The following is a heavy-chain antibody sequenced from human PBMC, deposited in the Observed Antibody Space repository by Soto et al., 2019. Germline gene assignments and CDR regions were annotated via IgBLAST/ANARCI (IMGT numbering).Heavy chain of an antibody. CDR3: ARANSIDSSGTYYFDY. J-gene: IGHJ4*02. CDR2: IYHSGST. CDR1: GGSLSSGGYS. V-gene: IGHV4-30-2*01. Sequence: SETLSLTCAVSGGSLSSGGYSWSWIRQPPGKGLEWIGYIYHSGSTYYNPSLKSRVTISVDRSKNQFSLKLSSVTAADTAVYYCARANSIDSSGTYYFDYWGQGTLVTVSS. D-gene: IGHD5-18*01.